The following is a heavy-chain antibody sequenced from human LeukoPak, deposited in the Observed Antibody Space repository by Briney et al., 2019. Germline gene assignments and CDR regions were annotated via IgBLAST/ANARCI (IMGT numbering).Heavy chain of an antibody. J-gene: IGHJ3*02. D-gene: IGHD3-16*02. CDR1: GGTFSNYA. CDR3: ARVFDRLVGHAFDI. Sequence: ASVKVPCKASGGTFSNYAISWVRQAPGQGLEWVGWISAYNGNTNYAQKLQGRVTVTTDTSTTTAYMELRSLRSDDTAVYYCARVFDRLVGHAFDIWGQGTMVTVSS. V-gene: IGHV1-18*01. CDR2: ISAYNGNT.